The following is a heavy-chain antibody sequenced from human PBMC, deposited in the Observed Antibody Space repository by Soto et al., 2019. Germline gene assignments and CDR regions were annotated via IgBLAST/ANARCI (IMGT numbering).Heavy chain of an antibody. V-gene: IGHV3-23*01. J-gene: IGHJ6*02. Sequence: EVQLLESGGGLVQPGGSLRLSCAASGFTFSSYAMSWVRQAPGKGLEWVSAISGSGGSTYYADSVKGRFTISRDNSKNTLYLQMNSLRAEDTAVYYCAKGETMIVVVTTYYYYGMDVWGQGTTVTVSS. D-gene: IGHD3-22*01. CDR2: ISGSGGST. CDR1: GFTFSSYA. CDR3: AKGETMIVVVTTYYYYGMDV.